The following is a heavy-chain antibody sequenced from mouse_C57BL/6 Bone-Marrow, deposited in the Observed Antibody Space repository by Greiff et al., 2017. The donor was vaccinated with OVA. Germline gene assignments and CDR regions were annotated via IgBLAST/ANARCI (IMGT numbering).Heavy chain of an antibody. V-gene: IGHV5-15*01. D-gene: IGHD4-1*01. CDR1: GFTFSDYG. CDR2: ISNLAYSI. J-gene: IGHJ3*01. CDR3: ARLWDWAY. Sequence: EVNVVESGGGLVQPGGSLKLSCAASGFTFSDYGMAWVRQAPRKGPEWVAFISNLAYSIYYADTVTSRFTISRENAKNTLYLEMSSLRSEDTAMYYCARLWDWAYWGQGTLVTVSA.